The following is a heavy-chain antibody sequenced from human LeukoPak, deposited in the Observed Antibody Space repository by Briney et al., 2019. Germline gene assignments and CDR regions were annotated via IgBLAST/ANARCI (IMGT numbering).Heavy chain of an antibody. CDR1: GYTFTNYG. Sequence: ASVKVSCKDSGYTFTNYGSKWVRNAPGQGLEWIGWISTYNGNTNYAQRLQGRVTMTTDTSTSTAYMELRSLRSDDTAVFYCARGTRPGPLRHLAYWGQGTRVTVSS. CDR2: ISTYNGNT. J-gene: IGHJ4*02. CDR3: ARGTRPGPLRHLAY. V-gene: IGHV1-18*01. D-gene: IGHD2-2*01.